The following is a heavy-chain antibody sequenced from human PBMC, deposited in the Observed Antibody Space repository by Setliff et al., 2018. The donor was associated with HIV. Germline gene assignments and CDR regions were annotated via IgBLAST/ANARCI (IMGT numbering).Heavy chain of an antibody. CDR3: ARDYVDTAMGGIYFDY. CDR2: ICDSGIT. Sequence: SETLSLTCTVSGGSISSYCWSWIRQPPGKGLEWIGYICDSGITKYSPSLKSRVTISVDRSKNQFSLKLTSVTAADTAVYYCARDYVDTAMGGIYFDYWGQGTLVTVSS. J-gene: IGHJ4*02. D-gene: IGHD5-18*01. V-gene: IGHV4-59*12. CDR1: GGSISSYC.